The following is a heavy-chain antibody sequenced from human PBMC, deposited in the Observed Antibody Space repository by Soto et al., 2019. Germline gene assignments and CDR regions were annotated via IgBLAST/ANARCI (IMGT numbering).Heavy chain of an antibody. Sequence: QLVQSAAEVKKTGASVRVSFNAYGYHFIKYGLKWIRQAPDPGVAWIGGINVDSGYTNYAQKFQGRVTMTVDTSSATAIIDQRSLRLDDESVYFCATYFDTGLDAWGQGTLVSVSS. CDR3: ATYFDTGLDA. CDR2: INVDSGYT. D-gene: IGHD1-26*01. J-gene: IGHJ5*02. V-gene: IGHV1-18*04. CDR1: GYHFIKYG.